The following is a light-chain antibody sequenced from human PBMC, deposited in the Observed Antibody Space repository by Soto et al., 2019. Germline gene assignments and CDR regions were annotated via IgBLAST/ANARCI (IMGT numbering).Light chain of an antibody. CDR2: AAS. J-gene: IGKJ1*01. V-gene: IGKV1-8*01. CDR1: PGISSY. CDR3: QQYYSYPRT. Sequence: AIRMTQSPSSFSASTGDRVTITCRASPGISSYLAWYQQKPGKAPKLLIYAASTLQSGVPSRFSGSGSGTDVTLTISCLQSEDFATYYCQQYYSYPRTFGQGTKVEIK.